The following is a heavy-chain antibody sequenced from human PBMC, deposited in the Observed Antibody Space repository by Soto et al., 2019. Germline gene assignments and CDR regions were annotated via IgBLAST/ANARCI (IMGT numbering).Heavy chain of an antibody. D-gene: IGHD3-10*01. Sequence: GESLKISCKGSGYSFTSYWIGWVRQMPGKGLEWMGIIYPGDSDTRYSPSFQGQVTTSADKSISTAYLQWSSLKASDTAMYYCARAVYGSGSYYPYYYYYMDVWGKGTTVTVSS. CDR3: ARAVYGSGSYYPYYYYYMDV. CDR1: GYSFTSYW. J-gene: IGHJ6*03. CDR2: IYPGDSDT. V-gene: IGHV5-51*01.